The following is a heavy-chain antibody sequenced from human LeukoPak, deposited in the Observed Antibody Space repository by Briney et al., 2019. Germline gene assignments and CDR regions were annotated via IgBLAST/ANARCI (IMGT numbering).Heavy chain of an antibody. J-gene: IGHJ4*02. V-gene: IGHV2-5*02. CDR2: IYWDDDK. D-gene: IGHD3-3*01. CDR1: GLSLSTSGVG. CDR3: AHRPDDLWSCTGRGHFDY. Sequence: SGPTLVKPTHPLTLNYTCSGLSLSTSGVGVGWIRQPPGKALEWLALIYWDDDKRYSPSLKSRLTITKDTSKNQVVLTMTNMDNVDTATYYSAHRPDDLWSCTGRGHFDYWGQGTLVTVSS.